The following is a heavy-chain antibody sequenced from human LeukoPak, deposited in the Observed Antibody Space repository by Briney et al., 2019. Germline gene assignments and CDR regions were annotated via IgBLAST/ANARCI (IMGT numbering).Heavy chain of an antibody. CDR3: ARRRSSSGYYNFDY. Sequence: SGPTLVYPTQTLTLTCTFSGFSLSTGGMCVNWIRQVPGKALEWLARIDWDDDKYYSTSLKTRLTISKDASKNQVVLTMTNMDPVDTATYYCARRRSSSGYYNFDYWGQGILVTVSS. J-gene: IGHJ4*02. CDR2: IDWDDDK. D-gene: IGHD6-19*01. V-gene: IGHV2-70*11. CDR1: GFSLSTGGMC.